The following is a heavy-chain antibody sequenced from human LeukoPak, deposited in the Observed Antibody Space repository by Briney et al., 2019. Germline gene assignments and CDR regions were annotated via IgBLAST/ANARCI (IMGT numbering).Heavy chain of an antibody. CDR2: IYSGGGT. CDR3: ARGYCVSGNC. D-gene: IGHD3-10*01. Sequence: PGGSLRLSCAASGFTVSSSYMTWVRQAPGKGLEFVSLIYSGGGTGYADSVKGRFTISRDNSKNTLYLQMNSLRADDTAVYYCARGYCVSGNCWGQGTLVTVPS. CDR1: GFTVSSSY. V-gene: IGHV3-53*01. J-gene: IGHJ4*02.